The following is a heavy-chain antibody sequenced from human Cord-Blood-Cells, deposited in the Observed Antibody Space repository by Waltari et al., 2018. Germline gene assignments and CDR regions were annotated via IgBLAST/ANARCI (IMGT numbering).Heavy chain of an antibody. CDR3: ARAYSSSYYFDY. CDR2: IYYSGGT. D-gene: IGHD6-6*01. V-gene: IGHV4-39*01. Sequence: QLQLQESGPGLVKPSETLSLTCSVSGGHLSSTSYYWGWIRQAPGKGLEWIGRIYYSGGTYYNPSLKRRVTISIDTSKNQFSLKLSSVTAADTAVYYCARAYSSSYYFDYWGQGTLVTVSS. CDR1: GGHLSSTSYY. J-gene: IGHJ4*02.